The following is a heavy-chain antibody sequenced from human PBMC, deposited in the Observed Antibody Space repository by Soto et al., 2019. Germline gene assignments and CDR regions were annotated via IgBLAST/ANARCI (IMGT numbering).Heavy chain of an antibody. V-gene: IGHV4-61*01. CDR3: ARHEVGFCSGGSCPYYFDY. Sequence: SETLSLTCTVSGGSVSSGSYYWSWIRQPQGKGLEGIGYIFESGSASYSPSLQSRVTISVDTSKNQFSLELNSVTATDTAVYYCARHEVGFCSGGSCPYYFDYWGQGILVTVSS. CDR2: IFESGSA. J-gene: IGHJ4*02. CDR1: GGSVSSGSYY. D-gene: IGHD2-15*01.